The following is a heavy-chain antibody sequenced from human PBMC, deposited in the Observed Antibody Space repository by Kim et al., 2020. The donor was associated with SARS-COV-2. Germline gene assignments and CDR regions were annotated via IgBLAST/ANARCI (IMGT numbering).Heavy chain of an antibody. D-gene: IGHD6-25*01. J-gene: IGHJ4*02. CDR3: VRRGAFDY. V-gene: IGHV3-48*03. CDR1: GFTFSSYE. CDR2: ISSSGSPI. Sequence: GGSLRLSCAASGFTFSSYEINWIRQAPGKGLEWISYISSSGSPIYYADSVKGRFTISRDNAKNSLYLQMNSLRAEDTAIYYCVRRGAFDYWGQGNLVTVSS.